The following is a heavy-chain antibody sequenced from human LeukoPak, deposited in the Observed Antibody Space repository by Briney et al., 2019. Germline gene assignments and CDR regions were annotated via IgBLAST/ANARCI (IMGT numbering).Heavy chain of an antibody. CDR1: GFTFSSYW. CDR2: IHSDGIGT. Sequence: GGSLRLSCAASGFTFSSYWMHWIRQAPGKGLVWVSRIHSDGIGTSYADSVRGRFTISRDNAKNTLYLQMTSLRAEDTAVYYCARDQGSFDYWGQGTLVTVSS. V-gene: IGHV3-74*01. CDR3: ARDQGSFDY. J-gene: IGHJ4*02.